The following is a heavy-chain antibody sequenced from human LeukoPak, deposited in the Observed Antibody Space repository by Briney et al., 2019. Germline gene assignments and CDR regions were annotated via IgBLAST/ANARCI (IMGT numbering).Heavy chain of an antibody. Sequence: GGSLRLSCAASGFTFSSYEMNWLRQAPGKGLEWVSYISSSGSTIYYADSVKGRFTISRDNAKNSLYLQMDSLRAEDTAVYYCAREIIAAAGPNFDYWGQGTLVTVSS. CDR2: ISSSGSTI. V-gene: IGHV3-48*03. CDR3: AREIIAAAGPNFDY. D-gene: IGHD6-13*01. J-gene: IGHJ4*02. CDR1: GFTFSSYE.